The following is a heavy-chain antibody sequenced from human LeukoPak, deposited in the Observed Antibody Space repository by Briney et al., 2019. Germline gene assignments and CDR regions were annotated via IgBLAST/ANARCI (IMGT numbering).Heavy chain of an antibody. CDR2: IYYSGST. Sequence: SETLSLTCTVSGGSVSSGSYYWSRIRQPPGKGLEWIGYIYYSGSTNYNPSLKSRVTISVDTSKNQFSLKLSSLTAADTAVYYCGRGLGEVDTAINDYWAQEPLVTVSS. D-gene: IGHD5-18*01. J-gene: IGHJ4*02. CDR1: GGSVSSGSYY. CDR3: GRGLGEVDTAINDY. V-gene: IGHV4-61*01.